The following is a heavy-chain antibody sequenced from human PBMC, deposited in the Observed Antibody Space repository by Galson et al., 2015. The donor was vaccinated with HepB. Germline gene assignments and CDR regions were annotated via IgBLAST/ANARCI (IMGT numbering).Heavy chain of an antibody. CDR2: ISWNSGSI. CDR1: GFTFDDYA. V-gene: IGHV3-9*01. CDR3: AKDISGEEWYFDL. D-gene: IGHD3-16*01. Sequence: SLRLSCAASGFTFDDYAMHWVRQAPGKGLEWVSGISWNSGSIGYADSVKGRFTISRDNAKNSLYLQMNSLRAEDTALYYCAKDISGEEWYFDLWGRGTLVTVSS. J-gene: IGHJ2*01.